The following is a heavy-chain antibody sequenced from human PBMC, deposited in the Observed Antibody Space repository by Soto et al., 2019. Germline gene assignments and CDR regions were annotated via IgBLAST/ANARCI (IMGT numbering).Heavy chain of an antibody. Sequence: ASVKVSCKASGYTFTSYYMHWVRQAPGQGLEWMGIINPSGGSTSYAQKFQGRVTMTTDTSTSTAYMELRSLRSDDTAVYYCARTHITMARRGFDPWGQGTLVTVSS. J-gene: IGHJ5*02. D-gene: IGHD3-10*01. V-gene: IGHV1-46*01. CDR3: ARTHITMARRGFDP. CDR1: GYTFTSYY. CDR2: INPSGGST.